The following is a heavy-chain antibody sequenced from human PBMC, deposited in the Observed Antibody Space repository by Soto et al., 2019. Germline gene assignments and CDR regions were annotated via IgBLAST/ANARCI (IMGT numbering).Heavy chain of an antibody. J-gene: IGHJ5*02. CDR3: ARDQVFFRGTYRYTWAPLLDP. CDR1: AFTFSSYS. D-gene: IGHD3-16*02. Sequence: PGGSLRLSCAASAFTFSSYSMHWVRQAPGKGLEWVAVISYDETNKQYGDSVKGRFTISRDNSKNALYLQMNSLRPEDTAVYYCARDQVFFRGTYRYTWAPLLDPWGQGTQVTVSS. CDR2: ISYDETNK. V-gene: IGHV3-30*03.